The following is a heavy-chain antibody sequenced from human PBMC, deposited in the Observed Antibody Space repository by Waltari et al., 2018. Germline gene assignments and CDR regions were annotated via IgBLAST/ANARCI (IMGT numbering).Heavy chain of an antibody. J-gene: IGHJ5*02. D-gene: IGHD2-2*01. Sequence: QVQLQESGPGLVAPSGTLSPTCTVSGGAISGRGYSWGWLRQTPGKGLEWIASIYHDGTSYYTPSLKSRVTISVDTSENKFSLKLNSVTAADTAIYYCARPGSSSPYYWFNPWGQGILVTVSS. CDR1: GGAISGRGYS. V-gene: IGHV4-39*01. CDR3: ARPGSSSPYYWFNP. CDR2: IYHDGTS.